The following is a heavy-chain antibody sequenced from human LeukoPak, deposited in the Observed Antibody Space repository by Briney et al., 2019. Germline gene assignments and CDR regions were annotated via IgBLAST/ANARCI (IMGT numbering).Heavy chain of an antibody. CDR2: ISAYNGDT. D-gene: IGHD3-22*01. J-gene: IGHJ4*02. CDR3: ARDQTFYFDSGGPNFDF. V-gene: IGHV1-18*01. CDR1: GYTFFSFG. Sequence: ASVKVSCKPSGYTFFSFGVSWVRQAPGQGLEWMGWISAYNGDTKYSQKFQGRITMTTDTSTSTAYMELRSLRADGTAVYYCARDQTFYFDSGGPNFDFWGQGSLVIVSS.